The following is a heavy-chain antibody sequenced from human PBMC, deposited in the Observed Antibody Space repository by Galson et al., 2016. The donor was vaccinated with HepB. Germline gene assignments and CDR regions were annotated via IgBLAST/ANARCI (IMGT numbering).Heavy chain of an antibody. CDR3: AREGGSAVRYGMDV. CDR1: GGSFSGYY. Sequence: ETLSLTCAVYGGSFSGYYWSWIRQPPGQGLEWIGEINHSGRTNYNASLKSRVSISVDTSKNQFALKLRSVTSADTGVYYCAREGGSAVRYGMDVWSQGTTVTVSS. D-gene: IGHD6-13*01. CDR2: INHSGRT. J-gene: IGHJ6*02. V-gene: IGHV4-34*01.